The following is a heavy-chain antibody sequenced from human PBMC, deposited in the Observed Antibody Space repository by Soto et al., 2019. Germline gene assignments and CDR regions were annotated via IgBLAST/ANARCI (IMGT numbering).Heavy chain of an antibody. CDR1: GDSVSSNTAS. J-gene: IGHJ5*02. CDR2: TYFRSKWYN. V-gene: IGHV6-1*01. Sequence: SQTLSLTCAISGDSVSSNTASWNWISHSRSRDLEWLGRTYFRSKWYNDYAVSVKSRIIINPDTSNNQFSLQLNSVTPEDTAVYFCAKGDNLGPKTGYAFDPWGQGIMVTVSS. CDR3: AKGDNLGPKTGYAFDP. D-gene: IGHD5-12*01.